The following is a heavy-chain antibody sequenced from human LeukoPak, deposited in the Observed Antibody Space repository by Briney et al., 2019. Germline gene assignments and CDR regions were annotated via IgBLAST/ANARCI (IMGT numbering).Heavy chain of an antibody. V-gene: IGHV1-2*06. CDR3: ARERGRGRFDAFDI. Sequence: ASVKVSCKASGYTFTGYYMHWVRQAPGQGLEWMGRINPNSGGTNYAQKFQGRVTMTRDTSISTAYMELSRLRSDDTAVYYCARERGRGRFDAFDIWGQGQWSPSLQ. D-gene: IGHD1-26*01. CDR2: INPNSGGT. CDR1: GYTFTGYY. J-gene: IGHJ3*02.